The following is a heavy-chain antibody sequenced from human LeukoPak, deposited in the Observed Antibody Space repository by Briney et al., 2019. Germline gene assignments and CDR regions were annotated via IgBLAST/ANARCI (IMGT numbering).Heavy chain of an antibody. J-gene: IGHJ4*02. CDR1: GGSISNYY. Sequence: PSETLSLTCTVSGGSISNYYWNWIRQPPGKGLEWIGYISYSGYSNYNPSLKSRVTISVDTSKNQFSLKLSSVTAADTAVYYCARASSYGFFVIDYWGQGTLVTVSS. D-gene: IGHD5-18*01. V-gene: IGHV4-59*08. CDR2: ISYSGYS. CDR3: ARASSYGFFVIDY.